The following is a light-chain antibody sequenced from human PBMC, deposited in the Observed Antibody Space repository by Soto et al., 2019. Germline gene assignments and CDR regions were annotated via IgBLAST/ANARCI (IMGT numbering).Light chain of an antibody. CDR2: GAS. J-gene: IGKJ2*03. CDR1: RDVSTN. V-gene: IGKV3-15*01. CDR3: QHYNNWPPYS. Sequence: ETVMTQFPDTLSVSPGESATLSCRASRDVSTNLAWFQQKPGQTPQLVLYGASKRATGIPARFSGSGSGTHFTLTISSLQSEDFGVYYCQHYNNWPPYSFGQGTKVDIK.